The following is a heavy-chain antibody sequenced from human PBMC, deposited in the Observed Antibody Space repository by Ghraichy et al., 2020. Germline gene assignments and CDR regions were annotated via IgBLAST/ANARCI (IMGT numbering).Heavy chain of an antibody. Sequence: GESLNISCAASGFTFSSYGMHWVRQAPGKGLEWVAVIWYDGSNKYYADSVKGRFTISRDNSKNTLYLQMNSLGAEDTAVYYCARDFCSSTSCYGFDYWGQGRLVTVSS. CDR1: GFTFSSYG. V-gene: IGHV3-33*01. CDR3: ARDFCSSTSCYGFDY. CDR2: IWYDGSNK. J-gene: IGHJ4*02. D-gene: IGHD2-2*01.